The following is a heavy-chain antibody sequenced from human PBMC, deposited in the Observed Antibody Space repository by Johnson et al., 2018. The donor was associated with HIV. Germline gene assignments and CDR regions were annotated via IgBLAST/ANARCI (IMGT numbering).Heavy chain of an antibody. J-gene: IGHJ3*02. CDR2: IYSGGST. Sequence: VQLVESGGGVVQPGGSLRLSCAASGFTFSSYGMHWVRQAPGKGLEWVSVIYSGGSTYNADSVKGRFTISRDNAKNSLYLQMNSLRAEDTAVYYCARDPDVTPGAFDIWGQGTTVTVSS. CDR3: ARDPDVTPGAFDI. CDR1: GFTFSSYG. V-gene: IGHV3-NL1*01. D-gene: IGHD2-15*01.